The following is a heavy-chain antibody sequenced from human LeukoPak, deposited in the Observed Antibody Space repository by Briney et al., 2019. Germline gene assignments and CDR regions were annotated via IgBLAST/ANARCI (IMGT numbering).Heavy chain of an antibody. D-gene: IGHD3-9*01. Sequence: SGPTLVNPTQTLTLTCTFSGFSVSTSGVGVAWIRQPPGKALEWLAVINWDEDKRYRPSLKSRLTITKDTSKNQVVLTMTNMDPVDTATYYCARSPYYDILTGSRGTFDYWGRGILVTVSS. V-gene: IGHV2-5*02. CDR3: ARSPYYDILTGSRGTFDY. CDR1: GFSVSTSGVG. J-gene: IGHJ4*02. CDR2: INWDEDK.